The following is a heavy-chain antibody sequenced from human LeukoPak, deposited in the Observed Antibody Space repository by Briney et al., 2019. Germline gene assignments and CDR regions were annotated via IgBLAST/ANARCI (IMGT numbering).Heavy chain of an antibody. Sequence: GGSLRLSCAASAFTFSSYEINWVRQAPGKGLEWVSYISSSGSTIYYADSVKGRFTISRHNAKNPLFLQMDSLRAEDTAVYYCARGYTYGLDFWGQGTLVTVSS. CDR3: ARGYTYGLDF. CDR1: AFTFSSYE. J-gene: IGHJ4*02. CDR2: ISSSGSTI. D-gene: IGHD5-18*01. V-gene: IGHV3-48*03.